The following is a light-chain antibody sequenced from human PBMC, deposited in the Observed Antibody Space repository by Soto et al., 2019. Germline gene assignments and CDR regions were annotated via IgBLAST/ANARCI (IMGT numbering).Light chain of an antibody. CDR2: EVT. CDR1: SGDIGGYNY. V-gene: IGLV2-14*01. Sequence: QSALTQPASVSGSPGQSITISCTGTSGDIGGYNYVSWYQQHPGKAPKLLISEVTNRPSGVSNRFSGSKSVNTASLTISGLQSEDEADYYCSSYTTASPPVVFGGGTKLTVL. J-gene: IGLJ2*01. CDR3: SSYTTASPPVV.